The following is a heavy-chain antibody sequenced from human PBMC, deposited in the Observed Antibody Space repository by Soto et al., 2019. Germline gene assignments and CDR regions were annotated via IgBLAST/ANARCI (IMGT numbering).Heavy chain of an antibody. CDR2: IHYSGST. Sequence: QLQLQESGPGLVKPSETLSLTCTVSGGSIYGGGYSCGWIRQSPGKGLEWMGGIHYSGSTYYNPSLKSRLTLSADRTKNQFSLKLSSVTAADTAVYYCARTPTVGYAGYDSDYWGQGTLVTVSS. J-gene: IGHJ4*02. CDR3: ARTPTVGYAGYDSDY. CDR1: GGSIYGGGYS. D-gene: IGHD5-12*01. V-gene: IGHV4-39*01.